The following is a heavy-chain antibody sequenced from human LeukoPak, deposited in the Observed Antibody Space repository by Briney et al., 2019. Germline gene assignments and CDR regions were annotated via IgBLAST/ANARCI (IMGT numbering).Heavy chain of an antibody. CDR2: IYSGGST. CDR3: ARDRYSSSWYFDP. V-gene: IGHV3-53*01. Sequence: PGGSLRLSCAASGFTVSSNYMSWVRQAPGKGLEWVSVIYSGGSTYYADSVKGRFTISRDNSKNTLYLQMNSLKAEDTAVYYCARDRYSSSWYFDPWGQGTLVTVSS. D-gene: IGHD6-13*01. J-gene: IGHJ5*02. CDR1: GFTVSSNY.